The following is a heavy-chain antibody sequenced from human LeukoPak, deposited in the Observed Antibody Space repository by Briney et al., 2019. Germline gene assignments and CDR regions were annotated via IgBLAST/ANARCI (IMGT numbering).Heavy chain of an antibody. J-gene: IGHJ4*02. Sequence: GGSLRLSCAASGFTFSDYAMSWVRQAPGKGLEWVSAIGGSSDFAYYAEYVKGRFTISRDNSRDTLYLQMNSLRAEDTAVYYCAKADRGWGAITKDWGQGALVTVSS. D-gene: IGHD1-26*01. CDR2: IGGSSDFA. CDR1: GFTFSDYA. CDR3: AKADRGWGAITKD. V-gene: IGHV3-23*01.